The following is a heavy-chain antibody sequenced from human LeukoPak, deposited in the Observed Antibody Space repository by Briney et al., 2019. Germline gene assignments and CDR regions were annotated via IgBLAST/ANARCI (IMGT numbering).Heavy chain of an antibody. CDR2: INSDGSST. D-gene: IGHD6-19*01. CDR1: GFTFSIFW. V-gene: IGHV3-74*01. Sequence: GGSLRLSCAASGFTFSIFWMHWVRRAPGKGPVWVSRINSDGSSTDYAGSVKGRFTISRDNAKNTLYLQMNSLRTEDTAVYYCARRWAVAAVDYWGQGTLVTVSS. CDR3: ARRWAVAAVDY. J-gene: IGHJ4*02.